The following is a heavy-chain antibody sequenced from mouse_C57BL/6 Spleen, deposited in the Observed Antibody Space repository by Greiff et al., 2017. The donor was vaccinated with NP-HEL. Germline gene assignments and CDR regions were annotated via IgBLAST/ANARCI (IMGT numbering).Heavy chain of an antibody. D-gene: IGHD1-1*01. CDR3: VITTVVATPSHFDV. V-gene: IGHV1-52*01. CDR2: IDPSDSET. J-gene: IGHJ1*03. CDR1: GYTFTSYW. Sequence: QVQLQQSGAELVRPGSSVKLSCKASGYTFTSYWMHWVKQRPIQGLEWIGNIDPSDSETHYNQKFKDKATLTVDKSSSTAYMQLSSLTSEDSAVYYCVITTVVATPSHFDVWGTGTTVTVSS.